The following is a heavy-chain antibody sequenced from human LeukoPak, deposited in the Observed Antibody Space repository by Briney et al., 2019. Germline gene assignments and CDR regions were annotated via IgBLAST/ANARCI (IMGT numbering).Heavy chain of an antibody. CDR2: ISYDSAIK. J-gene: IGHJ4*02. D-gene: IGHD2-15*01. CDR3: VRDNPRCCGVVPVNIDDF. CDR1: GFTFSRDS. Sequence: GSLRLSCAASGFTFSRDSMNWVRQAPGKGLEWISYISYDSAIKYYADSVRGRFTISRDNAKNSLSLQMHSLRAEDTAVYYCVRDNPRCCGVVPVNIDDFWGQGTLVTVSS. V-gene: IGHV3-48*01.